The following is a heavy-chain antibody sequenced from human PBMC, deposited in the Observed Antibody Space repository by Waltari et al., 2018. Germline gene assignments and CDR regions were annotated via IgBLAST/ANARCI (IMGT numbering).Heavy chain of an antibody. D-gene: IGHD5-12*01. J-gene: IGHJ3*02. CDR3: ARGSVEMATIFAFDI. CDR2: IYYSGST. CDR1: GGSISSYY. Sequence: QVQLQESGPGLVKPSETLSLTCTVSGGSISSYYWSWIRQPPGKGLEWIGYIYYSGSTNYNPSLKSRVTISVDTSKNQFSLKLSSVTAADTAVYYCARGSVEMATIFAFDIWGQGTMVTVSS. V-gene: IGHV4-59*01.